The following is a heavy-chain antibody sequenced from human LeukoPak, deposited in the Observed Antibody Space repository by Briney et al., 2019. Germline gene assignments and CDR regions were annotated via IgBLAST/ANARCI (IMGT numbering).Heavy chain of an antibody. J-gene: IGHJ4*02. CDR1: GYTFTSYG. CDR3: ARVPDVDYYYFDY. CDR2: IIPILGIA. Sequence: GASVKVSCKASGYTFTSYGINRVRQAPGRGLEWMGRIIPILGIANYAQKFQGRVTITADKSTSTAYMELSSLRSEDTAVYYCARVPDVDYYYFDYWGQGTLVTVSS. D-gene: IGHD5-12*01. V-gene: IGHV1-69*04.